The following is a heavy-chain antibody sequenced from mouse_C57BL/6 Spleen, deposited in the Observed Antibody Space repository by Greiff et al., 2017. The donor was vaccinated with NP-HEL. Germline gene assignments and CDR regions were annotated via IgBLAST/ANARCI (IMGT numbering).Heavy chain of an antibody. D-gene: IGHD4-1*01. Sequence: VQLQQPGAELVKPGASVKLSCKASGYPFTSYWMHWVKQRPGQGLEWIGMIHPNSGSTNYNEKFKSKATLTVDKSSSTAYMQLSSLTSEDSAVYYCARGDWDGYFDYWGQGTTLTVSS. V-gene: IGHV1-64*01. CDR3: ARGDWDGYFDY. J-gene: IGHJ2*01. CDR1: GYPFTSYW. CDR2: IHPNSGST.